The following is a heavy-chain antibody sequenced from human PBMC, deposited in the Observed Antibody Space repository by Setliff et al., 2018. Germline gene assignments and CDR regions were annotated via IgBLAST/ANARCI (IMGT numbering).Heavy chain of an antibody. CDR3: ASPRRDDLDSPFDAFDI. D-gene: IGHD3-3*01. J-gene: IGHJ3*02. V-gene: IGHV4-38-2*01. Sequence: LSLTCGVSGASITSGHYWGWIRQPPGKGLEWIGTIYHRGRTYYNPSLRSRVTMSLDTSKNQFSLRLSSVTAADTAVYYCASPRRDDLDSPFDAFDIWGQGTMVT. CDR1: GASITSGHY. CDR2: IYHRGRT.